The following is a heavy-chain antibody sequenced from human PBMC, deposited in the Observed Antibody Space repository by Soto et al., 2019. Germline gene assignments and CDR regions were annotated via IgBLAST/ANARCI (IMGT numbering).Heavy chain of an antibody. CDR3: ARDKDLQPTVWGF. J-gene: IGHJ4*02. CDR1: GDSMATGGHY. V-gene: IGHV4-31*03. D-gene: IGHD3-16*01. CDR2: VYYSGAT. Sequence: SETLSLTCTVSGDSMATGGHYYNWIRQVPGKGLEWIGYVYYSGATHYTPSLRARAAISRDTSKNQFSLRLISVTAADTALYYCARDKDLQPTVWGFWGQGIQVTVS.